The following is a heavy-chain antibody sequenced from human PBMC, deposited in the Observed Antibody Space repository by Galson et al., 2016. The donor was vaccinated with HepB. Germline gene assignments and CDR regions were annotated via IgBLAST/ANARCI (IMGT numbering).Heavy chain of an antibody. CDR1: GFTFSSYW. V-gene: IGHV3-53*01. CDR3: ARDPGYRNGMNV. Sequence: SLRLSCAASGFTFSSYWMHWVRQAPGKGLEWLSVSYADGRTYYAESVRGRFTISRDNSKNTLFLQMNNLSAEDTAVYYCARDPGYRNGMNVWGQGTTVTVSS. D-gene: IGHD5-18*01. J-gene: IGHJ6*02. CDR2: SYADGRT.